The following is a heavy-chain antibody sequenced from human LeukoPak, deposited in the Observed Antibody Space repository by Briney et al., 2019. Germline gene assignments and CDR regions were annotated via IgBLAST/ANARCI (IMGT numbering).Heavy chain of an antibody. D-gene: IGHD6-13*01. CDR3: AKDLLSQQVARCFDY. Sequence: GGSLRLSCVASGFTFSTYAMSWVRQAPGKGLKWVSVISNSGESTAYADSVKGRFTISRDNSKNTLYLQMNSLSADDTAVYYCAKDLLSQQVARCFDYWGQGTLVTVSS. J-gene: IGHJ4*02. CDR1: GFTFSTYA. CDR2: ISNSGEST. V-gene: IGHV3-23*01.